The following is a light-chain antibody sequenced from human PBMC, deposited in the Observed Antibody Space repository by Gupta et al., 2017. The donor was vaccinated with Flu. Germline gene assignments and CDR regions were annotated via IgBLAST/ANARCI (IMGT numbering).Light chain of an antibody. CDR3: AASDNSLSGPV. V-gene: IGLV1-47*01. CDR1: SSNIGSNY. Sequence: QSLLTQSPSASRTPGQRVAIPCSGSSSNIGSNYVYWCQQHPGTAAKLLIYSNNQRPSGVPDRFSGSKSGTSASLASSGRRSEDEADYYCAASDNSLSGPVFGGGTKLTV. J-gene: IGLJ2*01. CDR2: SNN.